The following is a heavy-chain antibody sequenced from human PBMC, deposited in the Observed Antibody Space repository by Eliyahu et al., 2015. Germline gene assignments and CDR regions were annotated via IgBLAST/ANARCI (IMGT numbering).Heavy chain of an antibody. CDR2: ISWNSGSI. J-gene: IGHJ4*02. CDR1: GFPFDDYA. V-gene: IGHV3-9*01. D-gene: IGHD3-10*01. CDR3: AKDGGMVQGVIRSPFDY. Sequence: EVQLVESGGGLVQPGRSLRLSCAASGFPFDDYAMXWVRQAPGKGLEWASGISWNSGSIGYADSVKGRFTISRDNAKNSLYLQMNSLRAEDTALYYCAKDGGMVQGVIRSPFDYWGQGTLVTVSS.